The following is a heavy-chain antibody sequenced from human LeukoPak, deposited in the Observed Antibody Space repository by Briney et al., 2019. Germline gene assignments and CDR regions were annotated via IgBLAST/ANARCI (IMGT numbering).Heavy chain of an antibody. CDR2: INPSGGST. V-gene: IGHV1-46*01. Sequence: ASVKVSCKASGYTFTSYYMHWVRQAPGQGLEWMGIINPSGGSTSYAQKFQGRVTMTRDMSTSTVYMELSSLRSEDTAVYYCARDSLYSGSYYYYYMDVWGKGTTVTVSS. CDR1: GYTFTSYY. CDR3: ARDSLYSGSYYYYYMDV. D-gene: IGHD1-26*01. J-gene: IGHJ6*03.